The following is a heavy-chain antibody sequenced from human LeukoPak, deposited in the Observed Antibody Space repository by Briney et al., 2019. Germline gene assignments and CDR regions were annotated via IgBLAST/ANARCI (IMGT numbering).Heavy chain of an antibody. J-gene: IGHJ4*02. Sequence: GGSLRLSCAASGFTFSNYGMHWVRQAPGKGLEYVLAISSNGGSTYYASSVKGRFTISRDNSKNTLYLQMGSLRAEDMAVYYCAGRYCGGTSCYKPFDYWGQGTLVTVSS. CDR2: ISSNGGST. CDR3: AGRYCGGTSCYKPFDY. CDR1: GFTFSNYG. D-gene: IGHD2-2*02. V-gene: IGHV3-64*01.